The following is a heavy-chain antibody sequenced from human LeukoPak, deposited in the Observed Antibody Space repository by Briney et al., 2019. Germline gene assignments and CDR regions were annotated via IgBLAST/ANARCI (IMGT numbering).Heavy chain of an antibody. CDR3: ARKDYGGYAYYYYGLDV. CDR2: ISSSGSTK. J-gene: IGHJ6*04. V-gene: IGHV3-48*03. D-gene: IGHD5-12*01. Sequence: PGGSLRLSSAASGFTFSSYEMNWVRQAPGKGLEWVSYISSSGSTKYYADSVKGRFTISRDNAKNSLYLQMNSLRAEDTAVYYCARKDYGGYAYYYYGLDVWGKGTTVTVSS. CDR1: GFTFSSYE.